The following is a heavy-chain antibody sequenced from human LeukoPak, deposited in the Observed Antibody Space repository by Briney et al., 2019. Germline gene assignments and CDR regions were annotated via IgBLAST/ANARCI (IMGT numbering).Heavy chain of an antibody. CDR2: IYYSGST. J-gene: IGHJ4*02. V-gene: IGHV4-59*01. Sequence: SETLSLTCTVSGGSISNYYWTWIRQPPGEGLEWIGYIYYSGSTNYNPSFKSRVTISVDTSKNQFSLKLNSVTAADTAVYYCASLGRGSYYWAYFDYWGQGTLVTVSS. CDR1: GGSISNYY. D-gene: IGHD1-26*01. CDR3: ASLGRGSYYWAYFDY.